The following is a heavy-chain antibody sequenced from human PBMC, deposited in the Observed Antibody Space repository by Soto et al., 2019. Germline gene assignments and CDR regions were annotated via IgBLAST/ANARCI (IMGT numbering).Heavy chain of an antibody. Sequence: GGSLRLSCAASGFTFSSYSMNWVRQAPGKGLEWVSYISSSSSTIYYADSVKGRFTISRDNAKNSLYLQMNSLRDEDTAVYYCARDYPQFWSGPEENPSDYWGQGTLVTVSS. J-gene: IGHJ4*02. V-gene: IGHV3-48*02. CDR3: ARDYPQFWSGPEENPSDY. CDR1: GFTFSSYS. CDR2: ISSSSSTI. D-gene: IGHD3-3*01.